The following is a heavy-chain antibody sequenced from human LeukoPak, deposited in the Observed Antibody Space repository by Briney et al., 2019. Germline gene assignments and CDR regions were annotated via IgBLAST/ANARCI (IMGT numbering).Heavy chain of an antibody. CDR1: GFTFSSYA. J-gene: IGHJ6*02. Sequence: PGGSLRLSCAASGFTFSSYAMSWVRQAPGKGLEWVSAISGSGGSTYYADSVKGRFTISRDNSKNTPYLQMNSLRAEDTAIYYCAKSKGGSGSQQAYGMDVWGQGTTVTVSS. D-gene: IGHD3-10*01. CDR3: AKSKGGSGSQQAYGMDV. V-gene: IGHV3-23*01. CDR2: ISGSGGST.